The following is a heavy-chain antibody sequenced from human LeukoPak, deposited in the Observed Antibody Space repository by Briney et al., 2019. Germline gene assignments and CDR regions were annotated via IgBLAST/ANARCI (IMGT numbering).Heavy chain of an antibody. CDR1: GFTFSSYG. V-gene: IGHV3-30*02. D-gene: IGHD6-19*01. Sequence: PGGSLRLSCAASGFTFSSYGMHWVRQAPGKGLEWVAFIRYDGSNKYYADSVKGRFTISRDNSKNTLYLQMNSLRAEDTAVYYCAKPRYIAVAGTDYYYMDVWGKGTTVTVSS. CDR3: AKPRYIAVAGTDYYYMDV. CDR2: IRYDGSNK. J-gene: IGHJ6*03.